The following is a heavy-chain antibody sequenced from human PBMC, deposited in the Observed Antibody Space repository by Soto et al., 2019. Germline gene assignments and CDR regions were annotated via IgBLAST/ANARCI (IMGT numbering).Heavy chain of an antibody. Sequence: SETLSLTCTVSGGSISSYYWSWIRQPPGKGLEWIGYIYYSGSTNYNPSLKSRVTISVDTSKNQFSLKLSPVTAADTAVYYCARVYYDSSGYYNYFDYWGQGTLVTVSS. CDR2: IYYSGST. CDR1: GGSISSYY. V-gene: IGHV4-59*01. J-gene: IGHJ4*02. D-gene: IGHD3-22*01. CDR3: ARVYYDSSGYYNYFDY.